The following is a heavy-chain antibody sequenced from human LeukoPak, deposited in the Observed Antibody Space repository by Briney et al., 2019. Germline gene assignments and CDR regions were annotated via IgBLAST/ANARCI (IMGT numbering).Heavy chain of an antibody. D-gene: IGHD3-9*01. Sequence: EGSLRLSCATSGFSFSSYSFYWVRQAPGKGLDWVSYISSSGSTIHYADSVKGRFTISRDNAKNSLYLQMNSLRDEDTAIYYCTILLYYDLLTGSLTDYWGQGTLVTVSS. CDR3: TILLYYDLLTGSLTDY. V-gene: IGHV3-48*02. CDR2: ISSSGSTI. CDR1: GFSFSSYS. J-gene: IGHJ4*02.